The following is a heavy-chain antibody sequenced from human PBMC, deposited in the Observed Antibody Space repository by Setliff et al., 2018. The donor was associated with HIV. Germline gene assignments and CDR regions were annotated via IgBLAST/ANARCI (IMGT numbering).Heavy chain of an antibody. CDR1: GGSFSGYY. J-gene: IGHJ2*01. V-gene: IGHV4-34*01. CDR3: ARLDYYDSSGFSVLWYFDL. Sequence: SETLSLTCAVYGGSFSGYYWSWVRQPPGKGLEWIREINHSGSTNFNPSLKSRVTISVDTSKNQFSLKLSSVTAADTAVYYCARLDYYDSSGFSVLWYFDLWGRGTLVTVSS. D-gene: IGHD3-22*01. CDR2: INHSGST.